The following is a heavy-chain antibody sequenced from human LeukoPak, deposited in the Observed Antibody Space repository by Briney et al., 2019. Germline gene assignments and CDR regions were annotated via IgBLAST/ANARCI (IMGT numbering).Heavy chain of an antibody. CDR1: GFIFSDYW. J-gene: IGHJ4*02. CDR3: ARDYKGYHDSSGHLVY. D-gene: IGHD3-22*01. Sequence: QAGGSLRLPCVVSGFIFSDYWMTWVRQAPGKGLEWVANIKQDESEMYYADSVKGRFTISRDNAKNSLYLQVNNLRAEDTAVYYCARDYKGYHDSSGHLVYWGQGTLLTVSS. CDR2: IKQDESEM. V-gene: IGHV3-7*01.